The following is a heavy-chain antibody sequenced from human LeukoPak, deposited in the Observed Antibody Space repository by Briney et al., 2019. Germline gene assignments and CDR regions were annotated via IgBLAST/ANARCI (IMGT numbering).Heavy chain of an antibody. J-gene: IGHJ4*02. D-gene: IGHD3-9*01. CDR1: GFTFINYN. CDR2: ISSGSSTI. V-gene: IGHV3-48*01. Sequence: GGSLRLSCAASGFTFINYNMNWVRQAPGKGLEWVSYISSGSSTIYYADSVKGRFTISRDNAKNSLYLQMNSLRAEDTAVYYCAREGLRYFDWWGQGTLVTVSS. CDR3: AREGLRYFDW.